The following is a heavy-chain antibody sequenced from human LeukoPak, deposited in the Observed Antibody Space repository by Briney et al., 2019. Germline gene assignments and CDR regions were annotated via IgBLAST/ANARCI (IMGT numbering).Heavy chain of an antibody. CDR2: ISSSGSTI. CDR1: GFTFDDYG. J-gene: IGHJ6*03. D-gene: IGHD2-15*01. CDR3: ARTGYCSGGSCFYYYYYYMDV. V-gene: IGHV3-11*04. Sequence: PGGSLRLSCAASGFTFDDYGMSWIRQAPGKGLEWVSYISSSGSTIYYADSVKGRFTISRDNAKNSLFLQMTSLRAEDTAVYYCARTGYCSGGSCFYYYYYYMDVWGKGTTITVSS.